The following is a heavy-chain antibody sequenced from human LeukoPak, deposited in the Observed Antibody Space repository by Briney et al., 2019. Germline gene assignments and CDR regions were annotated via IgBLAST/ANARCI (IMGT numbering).Heavy chain of an antibody. Sequence: GASVKVSCKASGYTFTSYGISWVRQAPGQGLEWMGWISAYNGNTNYAQKLQGRVTMTTDTSTSTAYMELRGLRSDDTAVYYCARVQKWELLRSTAFDIWGQGTMVTVSS. D-gene: IGHD1-26*01. J-gene: IGHJ3*02. CDR2: ISAYNGNT. CDR1: GYTFTSYG. CDR3: ARVQKWELLRSTAFDI. V-gene: IGHV1-18*01.